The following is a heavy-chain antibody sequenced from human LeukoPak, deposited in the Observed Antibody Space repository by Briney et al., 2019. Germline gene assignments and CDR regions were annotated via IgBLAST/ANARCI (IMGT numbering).Heavy chain of an antibody. CDR1: GFTFSSYS. V-gene: IGHV4-34*01. Sequence: GSLRLSCAASGFTFSSYSMNWVRQPPGKGLEWIGEIYHSGSTNYNPSLKSRVTISVDTSKNQFSLKLTSVTAADTAVYYCARSGKLRSFYSDSGRKYYYYMDVWGKGTTVTISS. CDR3: ARSGKLRSFYSDSGRKYYYYMDV. D-gene: IGHD3-10*01. J-gene: IGHJ6*03. CDR2: IYHSGST.